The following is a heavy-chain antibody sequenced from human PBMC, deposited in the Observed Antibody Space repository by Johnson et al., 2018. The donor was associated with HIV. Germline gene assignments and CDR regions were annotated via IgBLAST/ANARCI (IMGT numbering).Heavy chain of an antibody. D-gene: IGHD6-6*01. V-gene: IGHV3-15*01. CDR3: TTTSSSGYTNSYAFDV. CDR1: GFTFSNAW. Sequence: VQLVESGGGLVQPGGSLRVSCAASGFTFSNAWMSWVRQAPGKGLEWVSRIKSKTDGGTTDYAAPVKGRFSISRDDSKTTLYLQMNSLKTEDTAVYYCTTTSSSGYTNSYAFDVWGQGTMVTVSS. CDR2: IKSKTDGGTT. J-gene: IGHJ3*01.